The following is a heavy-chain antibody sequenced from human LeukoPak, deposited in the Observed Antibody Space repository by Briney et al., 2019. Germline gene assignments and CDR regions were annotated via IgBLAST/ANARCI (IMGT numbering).Heavy chain of an antibody. V-gene: IGHV3-23*01. D-gene: IGHD5-12*01. Sequence: GGSLRLSCAASGFTFSSYAMSWVRQAPGKGLEWVSAISGSGGSTYYADSVKGRFTISRDNSKNTLYLQMNSLRAEDTAVYYCAREGGYSGYDTNYYYYMDVWGKGTTVTVSS. CDR3: AREGGYSGYDTNYYYYMDV. CDR2: ISGSGGST. CDR1: GFTFSSYA. J-gene: IGHJ6*03.